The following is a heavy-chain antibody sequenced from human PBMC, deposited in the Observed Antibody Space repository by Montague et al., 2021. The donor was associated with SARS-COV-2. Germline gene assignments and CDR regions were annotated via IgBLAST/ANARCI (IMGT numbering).Heavy chain of an antibody. Sequence: SETLSLTCTVSGGSISSSSYYWGWIRQPPGKGLEWIGSIYYSGXTXYXXXXKXRVTISVDTSKNQLSLKLSSVTAADTAVYYCARHYYGSGSYYLGEFGYWGQGTLVTVSS. V-gene: IGHV4-39*01. CDR1: GGSISSSSYY. D-gene: IGHD3-10*01. J-gene: IGHJ4*02. CDR3: ARHYYGSGSYYLGEFGY. CDR2: IYYSGXT.